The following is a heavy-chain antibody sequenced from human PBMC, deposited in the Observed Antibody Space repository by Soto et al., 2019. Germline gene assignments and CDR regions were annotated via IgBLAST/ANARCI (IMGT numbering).Heavy chain of an antibody. CDR2: ISSGSSYI. CDR3: ARDIMSGGAYPDS. J-gene: IGHJ5*01. V-gene: IGHV3-21*01. CDR1: GFTFSTYT. Sequence: GGSLRLSCAASGFTFSTYTMNWVRQAPGKGLEWISSISSGSSYIYYAGSVKGRFTISRDNAKNSLFLQMNSLRADDTAVYYCARDIMSGGAYPDSWGQGTKVTVSS. D-gene: IGHD3-10*01.